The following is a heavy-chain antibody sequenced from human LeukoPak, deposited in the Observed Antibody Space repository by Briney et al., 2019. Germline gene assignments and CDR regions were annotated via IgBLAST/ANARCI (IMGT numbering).Heavy chain of an antibody. D-gene: IGHD6-19*01. V-gene: IGHV4-4*07. CDR3: ARAQDCSSGCYRFFDY. CDR1: GGSVSSYS. J-gene: IGHJ4*02. CDR2: IYASGNT. Sequence: SETLSLTCTVSGGSVSSYSWSWIRQPAGKGLEWIGRIYASGNTNYSPSLKSRVTMSLDTPKNQFSLNLSSVTAADTAVYYCARAQDCSSGCYRFFDYWGQGTLVTVSS.